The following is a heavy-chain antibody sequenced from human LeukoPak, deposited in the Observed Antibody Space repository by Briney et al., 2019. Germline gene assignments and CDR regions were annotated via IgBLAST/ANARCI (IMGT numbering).Heavy chain of an antibody. D-gene: IGHD4-17*01. CDR1: EYGFTNYY. V-gene: IGHV1-46*01. J-gene: IGHJ4*02. CDR3: AREGTTTVTKNFDY. CDR2: IQFSGGTT. Sequence: ASVTVSCTASEYGFTNYYIHWVRQAPGQGLEWMGAIQFSGGTTTYAQKFQGRVTMTRDTSTNTVYMELNSLRSDDAAVYYCAREGTTTVTKNFDYWGQGTLVTVSS.